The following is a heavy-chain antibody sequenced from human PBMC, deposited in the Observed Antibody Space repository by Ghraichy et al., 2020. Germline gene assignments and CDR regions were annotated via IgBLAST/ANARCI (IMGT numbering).Heavy chain of an antibody. Sequence: GGSLRLSCAASGFTFSSYAMSWVRQAPGKGLEWVSAISGSGGSTYYADSVKGRFTISRDNSKNTLYLQMNSLRAEDTAVYYCAKAHSDYDFWSGYYLGGAFDIWGQGTMVTVSS. CDR2: ISGSGGST. V-gene: IGHV3-23*01. D-gene: IGHD3-3*01. CDR3: AKAHSDYDFWSGYYLGGAFDI. CDR1: GFTFSSYA. J-gene: IGHJ3*02.